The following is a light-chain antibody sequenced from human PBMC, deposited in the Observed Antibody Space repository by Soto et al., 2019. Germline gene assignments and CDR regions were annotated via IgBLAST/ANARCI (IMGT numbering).Light chain of an antibody. V-gene: IGLV8-61*01. J-gene: IGLJ3*02. CDR2: NTN. Sequence: QAVVTQEPSFSVSPGGTVTLTCGLSSGSVSTSYYPSWYQQTPGQAPRTLIYNTNSRSSGVPGRFSGSILGNKAALTIAGAQADDESDYYSVLYMGSGISVFGGGTKLTVL. CDR1: SGSVSTSYY. CDR3: VLYMGSGISV.